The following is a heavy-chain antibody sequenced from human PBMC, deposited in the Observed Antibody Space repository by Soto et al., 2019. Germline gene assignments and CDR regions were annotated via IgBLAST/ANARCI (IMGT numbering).Heavy chain of an antibody. CDR3: ARGWGRIFDY. Sequence: QVQLQQWGAGLLKPSETLSLTCAVYGGSFSGYYWNWIRQPPGKGLEWIGEINHSGSTNYDPSLQSRVTISVDTSKNQLSLKLRSLTAADTAVYYSARGWGRIFDYWGQGNLVSVSS. CDR2: INHSGST. CDR1: GGSFSGYY. D-gene: IGHD7-27*01. V-gene: IGHV4-34*01. J-gene: IGHJ4*02.